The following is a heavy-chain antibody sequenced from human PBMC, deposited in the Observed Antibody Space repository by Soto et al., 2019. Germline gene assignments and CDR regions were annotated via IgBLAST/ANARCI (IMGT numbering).Heavy chain of an antibody. CDR3: ARQRTTVVTQAYFDH. CDR2: IYYSGRT. CDR1: GDSLRGSSYY. J-gene: IGHJ4*02. V-gene: IGHV4-39*01. Sequence: FVILSLTCIVAGDSLRGSSYYWGWISQPPGKGLEWIGSIYYSGRTYYNPSFKSRVTISIDTSKNQFSLKLSSVTATDTAVYYCARQRTTVVTQAYFDHWGQGALVSVSS. D-gene: IGHD2-21*02.